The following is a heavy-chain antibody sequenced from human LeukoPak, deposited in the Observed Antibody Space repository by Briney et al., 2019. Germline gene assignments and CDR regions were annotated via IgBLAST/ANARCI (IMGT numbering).Heavy chain of an antibody. V-gene: IGHV3-74*01. CDR3: AKDLSWWELLRLGRGIDAFDI. Sequence: PGGSLRLSCAASGFTFSSYWMHWVRQAPGKGLVWVSRINSDGSSTSYADSVKGRFTISRDNAKNTLYLQMNSLRAEDTAVYYCAKDLSWWELLRLGRGIDAFDIWGQGTMVTVSS. D-gene: IGHD1-26*01. J-gene: IGHJ3*02. CDR2: INSDGSST. CDR1: GFTFSSYW.